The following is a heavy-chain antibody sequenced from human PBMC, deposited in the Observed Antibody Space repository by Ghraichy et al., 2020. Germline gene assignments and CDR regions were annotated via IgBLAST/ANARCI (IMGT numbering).Heavy chain of an antibody. Sequence: SVKVSCKASEGTFSSYAISWVRQAPGQGLEWMGGIIPIFGTANYAQKFQGRVTITADKSTSTAYMELSSLRSEDTAVYYCARGRLSGSYYYKNYWYFDLWGRGTLVTVSS. CDR1: EGTFSSYA. J-gene: IGHJ2*01. CDR3: ARGRLSGSYYYKNYWYFDL. D-gene: IGHD1-26*01. CDR2: IIPIFGTA. V-gene: IGHV1-69*06.